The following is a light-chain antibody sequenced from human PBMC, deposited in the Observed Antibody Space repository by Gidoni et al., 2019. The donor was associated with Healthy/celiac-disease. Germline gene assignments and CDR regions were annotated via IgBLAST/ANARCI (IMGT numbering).Light chain of an antibody. CDR2: AAS. J-gene: IGKJ2*01. Sequence: DIQMTPSPSSLSASVGDRVTITCRASQSISSYLNWYQQKPGKAPKLLIYAASSLQSGVPSRFSGSGSGTDFTLTISSLQPEDFATYYCQQSYSTPVYTFGQGTKLEIK. CDR1: QSISSY. CDR3: QQSYSTPVYT. V-gene: IGKV1-39*01.